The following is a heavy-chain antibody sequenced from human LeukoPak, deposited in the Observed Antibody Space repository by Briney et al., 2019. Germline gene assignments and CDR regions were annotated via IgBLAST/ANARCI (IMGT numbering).Heavy chain of an antibody. D-gene: IGHD1-26*01. CDR3: ARDQRIVGATKGGIYYYYYMDV. CDR1: GFTFTTYW. CDR2: IKQDGSEK. V-gene: IGHV3-7*01. J-gene: IGHJ6*03. Sequence: PGGSLRLSCVGSGFTFTTYWMSWVRQAPGKGLEWVANIKQDGSEKYYVDSVKGRFTISRDNAKNSLYLQMNSLRAEDTAVYYCARDQRIVGATKGGIYYYYYMDVWGKGTTVTVSS.